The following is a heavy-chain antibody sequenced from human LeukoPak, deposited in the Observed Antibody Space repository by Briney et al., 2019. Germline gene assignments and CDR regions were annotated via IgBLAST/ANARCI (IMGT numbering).Heavy chain of an antibody. CDR1: GFTFSSYS. D-gene: IGHD5-24*01. Sequence: GGSLRLSCAASGFTFSSYSMNWVRQAPGKGLEWVSSISSSSSYIYYADSVKGRFTISRDNAKNSLYLQMNSLRAEDTAVYYCAREQAMATIDYWGQGTLVTVSS. CDR3: AREQAMATIDY. V-gene: IGHV3-21*01. CDR2: ISSSSSYI. J-gene: IGHJ4*02.